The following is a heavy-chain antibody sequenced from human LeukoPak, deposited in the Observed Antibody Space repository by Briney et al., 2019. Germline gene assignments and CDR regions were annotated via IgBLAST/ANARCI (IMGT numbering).Heavy chain of an antibody. J-gene: IGHJ6*03. V-gene: IGHV4-34*01. Sequence: SETLSLTCADYGGSFSGYYWSWNRQTPGKGLEWIGEINHSGSTNYNPSLKSRVTISVDTSKNQFSLKLSSVTAADTAVYYCARYRCSSTSCYGYYYYMDVWGKGTTVTVSS. CDR2: INHSGST. CDR3: ARYRCSSTSCYGYYYYMDV. D-gene: IGHD2-2*01. CDR1: GGSFSGYY.